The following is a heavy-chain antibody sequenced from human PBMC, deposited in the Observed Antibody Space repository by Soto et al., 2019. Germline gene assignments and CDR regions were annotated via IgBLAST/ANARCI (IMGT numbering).Heavy chain of an antibody. Sequence: SETLSLTCTVSGGSISSGDFYWSWIRQPPGKGLELIGNIYYSGSTYYNPSLRSRAIMSVDTSQNQFSLKLSSLTAADTAVYFCARADDFSDRSDYWGQGALVTVSS. D-gene: IGHD4-17*01. CDR2: IYYSGST. CDR3: ARADDFSDRSDY. V-gene: IGHV4-30-4*01. J-gene: IGHJ4*02. CDR1: GGSISSGDFY.